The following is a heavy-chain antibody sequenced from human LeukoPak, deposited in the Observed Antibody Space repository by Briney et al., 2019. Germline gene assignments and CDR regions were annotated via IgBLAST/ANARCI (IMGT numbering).Heavy chain of an antibody. D-gene: IGHD3-22*01. CDR1: GGSVSSGGYY. J-gene: IGHJ4*02. V-gene: IGHV4-61*08. Sequence: PSETLSLTCTVSGGSVSSGGYYWSWIRQPPGKGLEWIGYVYYSGNTNYNPSLKSRVTISVDTSKNQFSLKLSSVTAADTAVYYCARDYYGSSGYYDYWGQGALVTVSS. CDR2: VYYSGNT. CDR3: ARDYYGSSGYYDY.